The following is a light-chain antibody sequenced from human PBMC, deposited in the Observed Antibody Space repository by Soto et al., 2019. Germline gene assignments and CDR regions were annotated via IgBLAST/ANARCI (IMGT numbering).Light chain of an antibody. J-gene: IGLJ1*01. Sequence: QSVLTQPASVSGSPGQSITISCTGTSSDVGGYNYVSWYQQHPGKAPKLMIYDVSNRPSGVSNRFSGSKSGNTASLTISGLQAEDEADYYCSSYTTSRPHVSGTGTQSPP. CDR3: SSYTTSRPHV. V-gene: IGLV2-14*01. CDR2: DVS. CDR1: SSDVGGYNY.